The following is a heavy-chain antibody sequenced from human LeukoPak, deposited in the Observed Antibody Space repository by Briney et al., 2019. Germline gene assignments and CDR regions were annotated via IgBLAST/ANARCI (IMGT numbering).Heavy chain of an antibody. J-gene: IGHJ3*02. CDR3: ARDDSTNAFDI. Sequence: PGGSLRLSCAASGLTFTTYVMHWGRQAPGKGLEWVAVIWYDGSNKYYADSVKGRFTISGDNSKNTLYLQMNSLRAEDTAVYYCARDDSTNAFDIWGQGTMVTVSS. V-gene: IGHV3-33*01. CDR1: GLTFTTYV. CDR2: IWYDGSNK. D-gene: IGHD5/OR15-5a*01.